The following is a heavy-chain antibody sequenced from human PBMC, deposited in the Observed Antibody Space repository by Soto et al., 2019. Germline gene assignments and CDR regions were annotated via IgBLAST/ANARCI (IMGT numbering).Heavy chain of an antibody. CDR3: ARDVSSGDFGRNWFNA. CDR1: GFTFTDFY. D-gene: IGHD2-21*02. J-gene: IGHJ5*02. CDR2: INNRGDDI. Sequence: QLRLVESGGGLVKPGGSLRLSCAASGFTFTDFYMIWFRQAPGRGLEWLAYINNRGDDIYYADSVRGRITISRDNGQNSLSLQMNSLTVADTALYICARDVSSGDFGRNWFNAWGQGTPGTVSA. V-gene: IGHV3-11*01.